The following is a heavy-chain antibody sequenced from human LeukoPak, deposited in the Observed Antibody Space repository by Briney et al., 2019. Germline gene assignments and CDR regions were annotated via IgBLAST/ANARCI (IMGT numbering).Heavy chain of an antibody. J-gene: IGHJ4*02. CDR3: ARLNSYHNVLTGYLYYFDY. Sequence: GESLKISCQGSGYTFTNYWISCVRQLPGKGLEWMGRIDPSDSYTNYNPSFQGHVTMSADKSISNAYLQWNSVQASDTAMYFCARLNSYHNVLTGYLYYFDYWGQGTLVAVSS. V-gene: IGHV5-10-1*01. D-gene: IGHD3-9*01. CDR2: IDPSDSYT. CDR1: GYTFTNYW.